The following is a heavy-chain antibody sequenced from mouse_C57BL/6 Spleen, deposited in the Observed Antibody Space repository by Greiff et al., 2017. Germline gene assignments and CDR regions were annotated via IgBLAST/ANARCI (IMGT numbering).Heavy chain of an antibody. CDR1: GFTFSDYG. CDR2: ISSGSSTI. Sequence: EVMLVESGGGLVKPGGSLKLSCAASGFTFSDYGMHWVRQAPEKGLEWVAYISSGSSTIYYADTVKGRFTISRDNAKNTLYLQMSHLKSEDTAMYYCAREGGNYEGYWYFDVWGTGTTVTVSS. V-gene: IGHV5-17*03. D-gene: IGHD2-1*01. J-gene: IGHJ1*03. CDR3: AREGGNYEGYWYFDV.